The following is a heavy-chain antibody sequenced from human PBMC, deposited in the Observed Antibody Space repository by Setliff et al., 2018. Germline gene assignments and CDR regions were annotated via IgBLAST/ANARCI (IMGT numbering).Heavy chain of an antibody. CDR2: IFYTGRT. CDR3: ARDRTIFGVDNFYYYMDV. V-gene: IGHV4-59*01. Sequence: SETLSLTCNVSGVSITTSYWSWIRQSSGKGLEWIGIIFYTGRTNYNPSLKSRVTILVDTPRNQLSLRLKSVTAADTAVYYCARDRTIFGVDNFYYYMDVWGRGSTVTVSS. J-gene: IGHJ6*03. CDR1: GVSITTSY. D-gene: IGHD3-3*01.